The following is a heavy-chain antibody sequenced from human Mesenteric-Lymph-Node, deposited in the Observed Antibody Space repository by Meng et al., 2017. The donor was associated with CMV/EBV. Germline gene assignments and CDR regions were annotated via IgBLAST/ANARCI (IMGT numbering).Heavy chain of an antibody. Sequence: SETLSLTCTVSGGSISSGGYYWSWIRQHPGKGLEWIGYIYYSGSTYYNPSLKSRVTISVDTSKNQFSLKLSSVTAADTAVYYCARDRTSVVDTAMGYYYYYGMDVWGQGTTVTVSS. CDR1: GGSISSGGYY. CDR2: IYYSGST. D-gene: IGHD5-18*01. V-gene: IGHV4-31*03. J-gene: IGHJ6*02. CDR3: ARDRTSVVDTAMGYYYYYGMDV.